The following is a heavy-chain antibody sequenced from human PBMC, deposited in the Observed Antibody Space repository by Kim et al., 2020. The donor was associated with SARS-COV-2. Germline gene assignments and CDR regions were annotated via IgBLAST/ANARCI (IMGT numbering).Heavy chain of an antibody. J-gene: IGHJ1*01. Sequence: SGSTTYNPSLMSRVSMSVDTSKNQFSLRLTAVTAADTAVYYCARGAPGHWGQGTLVTVSS. V-gene: IGHV4-34*01. CDR2: SGST. CDR3: ARGAPGH.